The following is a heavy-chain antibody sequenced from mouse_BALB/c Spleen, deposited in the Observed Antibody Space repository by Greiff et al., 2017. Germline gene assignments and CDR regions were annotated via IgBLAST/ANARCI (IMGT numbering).Heavy chain of an antibody. D-gene: IGHD1-1*01. Sequence: EVMLVESGGGLVKPGGSLKLSCAASGFTFSSYAMSWVRQSPEKRLEWVAEISSGGSYTYYPDTVTGRFTISRDNAKNTLYLEMSSLRSEDTAMYYCARSYYGSSDYWGQGTSVTVSS. CDR1: GFTFSSYA. CDR3: ARSYYGSSDY. CDR2: ISSGGSYT. V-gene: IGHV5-9-4*01. J-gene: IGHJ4*01.